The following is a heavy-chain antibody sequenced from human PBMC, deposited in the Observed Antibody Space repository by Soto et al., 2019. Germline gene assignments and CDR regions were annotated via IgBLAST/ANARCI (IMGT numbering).Heavy chain of an antibody. J-gene: IGHJ3*02. D-gene: IGHD3-10*01. V-gene: IGHV3-53*01. CDR2: IYTSGTT. CDR1: GFTVSDKY. CDR3: ARDGFGRYDGSGSEAFDI. Sequence: LRLSCAASGFTVSDKYMNWVRQAPGKGLEWVSVIYTSGTTYYADSVKGRFTISRDNFKNTLYLQMNSLRAEDTAMYYCARDGFGRYDGSGSEAFDIWGQGTMVTVSS.